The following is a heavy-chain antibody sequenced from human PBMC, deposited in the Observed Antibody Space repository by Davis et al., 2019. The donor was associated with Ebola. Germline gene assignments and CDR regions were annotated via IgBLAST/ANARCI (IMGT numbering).Heavy chain of an antibody. V-gene: IGHV4-61*05. CDR1: GGSISSSSYY. Sequence: SETLSLTCTVSGGSISSSSYYWGWIRQPPGKGLEWIGYIYYSGSTNYNPSLKSRVTISVDTSKNQFSLKLSSVTAADTALYYCARADSTVTTSWFDPWGQGTLVTVSS. CDR2: IYYSGST. CDR3: ARADSTVTTSWFDP. J-gene: IGHJ5*02. D-gene: IGHD4-11*01.